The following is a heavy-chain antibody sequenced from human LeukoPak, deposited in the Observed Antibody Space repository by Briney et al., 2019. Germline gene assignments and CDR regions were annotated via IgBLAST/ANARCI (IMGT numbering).Heavy chain of an antibody. CDR3: ARVRNSGFRYVDS. CDR2: TSAYNGNT. J-gene: IGHJ4*02. Sequence: ASVKVSCKASGYTFTNYAISWVRQAPGQGLEWVGWTSAYNGNTNYAQKLQGRVTMTTDTSTSTVYMDLRSLRSDDTAVYYCARVRNSGFRYVDSWGQGTLVTVSS. CDR1: GYTFTNYA. V-gene: IGHV1-18*01. D-gene: IGHD5-12*01.